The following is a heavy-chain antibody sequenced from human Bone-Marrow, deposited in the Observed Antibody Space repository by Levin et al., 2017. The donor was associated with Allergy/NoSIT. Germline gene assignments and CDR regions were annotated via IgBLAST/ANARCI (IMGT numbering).Heavy chain of an antibody. CDR1: GFTFSSYS. D-gene: IGHD3-16*01. CDR2: IGGDGRIT. CDR3: ARENNPRGTRSFDF. Sequence: PGGSLRLSCAASGFTFSSYSMHWIRQAPGKGLEWVAIIGGDGRITDYADSVKGRFTFSRDNSKNTLYVQMNSLRADDTAIYYCARENNPRGTRSFDFWGQGTLVSVSS. J-gene: IGHJ4*02. V-gene: IGHV3-33*01.